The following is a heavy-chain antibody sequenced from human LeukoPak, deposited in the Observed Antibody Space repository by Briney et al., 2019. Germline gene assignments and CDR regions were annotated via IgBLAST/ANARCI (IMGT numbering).Heavy chain of an antibody. J-gene: IGHJ4*02. CDR2: ISGSGGST. CDR1: GFTFSSYA. D-gene: IGHD3-22*01. V-gene: IGHV3-23*01. Sequence: GWSLRLSCAASGFTFSSYAMSWVRQAPGKGLEWVSAISGSGGSTYYADSVKGRFTISRDNSKNTLYLQMNSLRAEDTAVYYCAKGGSRDYSDSSGYQYGYYLDYWGQGTLVTVSS. CDR3: AKGGSRDYSDSSGYQYGYYLDY.